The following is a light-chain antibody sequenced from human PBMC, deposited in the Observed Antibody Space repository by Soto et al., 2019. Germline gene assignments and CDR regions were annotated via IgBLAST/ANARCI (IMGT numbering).Light chain of an antibody. CDR1: QSISSG. CDR2: KAC. Sequence: DIQMTQSPSTLSASVGDRVTITCRASQSISSGLAWYQQKPGKAPKLLIYKACSLESGVPSRFSGSGSGTEFTLTISSLQPDDFSTYYCQQYTSYSRTFGQGTKVEIK. V-gene: IGKV1-5*03. J-gene: IGKJ1*01. CDR3: QQYTSYSRT.